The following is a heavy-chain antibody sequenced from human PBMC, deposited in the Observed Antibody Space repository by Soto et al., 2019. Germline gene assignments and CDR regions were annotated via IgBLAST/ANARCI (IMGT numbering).Heavy chain of an antibody. CDR2: IYWDDDK. J-gene: IGHJ6*02. CDR3: VESRCGGDCLQSYSSHSYYGLDV. V-gene: IGHV2-5*02. Sequence: QITLKESGPTLVKPTQTLTLTCTFPGFSFSCIGEGVGWNRQPPGKALEWLALIYWDDDKRYSPSLKSRLTITKDISKNQVVLTMTNMDPVDTATYYCVESRCGGDCLQSYSSHSYYGLDVWGQGTTVTVSS. CDR1: GFSFSCIGEG. D-gene: IGHD2-21*02.